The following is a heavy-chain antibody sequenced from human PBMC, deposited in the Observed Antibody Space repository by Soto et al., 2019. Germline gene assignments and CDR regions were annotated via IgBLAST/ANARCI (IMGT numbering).Heavy chain of an antibody. V-gene: IGHV4-59*01. J-gene: IGHJ4*02. CDR2: IYYSGST. D-gene: IGHD3-22*01. CDR3: ARDPPSTTYYYDSSGYHSDY. CDR1: GGSISSYY. Sequence: LSLTCTVSGGSISSYYWSWIRQPPGKGLEWIGYIYYSGSTNYNPSLKSRVTISVDTSKNQFSLKLSSVTAADTAVYYCARDPPSTTYYYDSSGYHSDYWGQGTLVTVSS.